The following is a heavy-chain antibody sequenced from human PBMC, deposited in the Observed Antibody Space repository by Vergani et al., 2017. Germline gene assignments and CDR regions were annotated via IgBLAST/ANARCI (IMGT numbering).Heavy chain of an antibody. D-gene: IGHD3-9*01. V-gene: IGHV1-46*03. CDR2: INPSGGHT. J-gene: IGHJ4*02. Sequence: QVQVVQSGAVVKKSGASVKVSCKTSGYTFSNYYMHWVRQAPGQGLEWMGIINPSGGHTNYAQKFQGRVTMTRDTSTSTVYMELSSLRSEDTAIYYCARWDYGILTGYRYWGQGTLVTVSA. CDR3: ARWDYGILTGYRY. CDR1: GYTFSNYY.